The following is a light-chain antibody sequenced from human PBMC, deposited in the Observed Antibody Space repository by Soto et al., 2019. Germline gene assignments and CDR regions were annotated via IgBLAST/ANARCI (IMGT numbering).Light chain of an antibody. V-gene: IGLV2-14*01. CDR3: SSFTNTITRYA. J-gene: IGLJ1*01. CDR1: ISDVGGYNY. Sequence: SVLTQPASVSESPGHSITISWIGTISDVGGYNYVSWFQHHPGKAPKLIIYEVSYRPSGVSNRFSGSKSGDTASLTISGLQAEDEADYYCSSFTNTITRYAFGTGTKVTVL. CDR2: EVS.